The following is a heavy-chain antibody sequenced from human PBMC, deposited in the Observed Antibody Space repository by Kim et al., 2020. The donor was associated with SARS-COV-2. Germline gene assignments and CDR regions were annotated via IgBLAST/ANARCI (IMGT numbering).Heavy chain of an antibody. CDR1: GGSFSGYY. CDR2: INNSGST. V-gene: IGHV4-34*01. Sequence: SETLSLTCAVYGGSFSGYYWSWIRQPPGKGLEWIGEINNSGSTNNNPYPKSRVAISVDTSKNQFSLKLSSVTAADTAVYYCARPSNYYYYGMDVWGQGTTVTVSS. CDR3: ARPSNYYYYGMDV. J-gene: IGHJ6*02.